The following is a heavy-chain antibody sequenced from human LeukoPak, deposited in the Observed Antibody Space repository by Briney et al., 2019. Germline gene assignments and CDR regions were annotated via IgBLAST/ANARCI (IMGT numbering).Heavy chain of an antibody. J-gene: IGHJ6*03. D-gene: IGHD1-1*01. CDR3: ARRGNWNDVYYYYYMDV. CDR1: GFTFTSYG. V-gene: IGHV1-18*01. Sequence: GGSLRLSCAASGFTFTSYGISWVRQAPGQGLEWMGWISAYNGNTNYAQKLQGRVTMTTDTSTSTAYMELRSLRSDDTAVYYCARRGNWNDVYYYYYMDVWGKGTTVTVSS. CDR2: ISAYNGNT.